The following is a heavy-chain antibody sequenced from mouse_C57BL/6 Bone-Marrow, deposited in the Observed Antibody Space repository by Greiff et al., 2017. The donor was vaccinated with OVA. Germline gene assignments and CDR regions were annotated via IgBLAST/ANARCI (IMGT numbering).Heavy chain of an antibody. Sequence: VQLQQSGPVLVKPGASVKMSCKASGYAFTDYYMNWVKQSPGKSLEWIGVINPYNGGTSYNEKFKGKATLTVDKSSSTAYMELNSLTSEDSAVYYCARAPLGYYFDYWGQGTTLTVSS. CDR1: GYAFTDYY. J-gene: IGHJ2*01. D-gene: IGHD3-3*01. V-gene: IGHV1-19*01. CDR3: ARAPLGYYFDY. CDR2: INPYNGGT.